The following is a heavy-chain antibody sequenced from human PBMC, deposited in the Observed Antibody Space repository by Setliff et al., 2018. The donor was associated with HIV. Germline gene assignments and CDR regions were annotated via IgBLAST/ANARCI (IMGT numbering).Heavy chain of an antibody. V-gene: IGHV3-33*01. CDR1: GFTFSSHA. J-gene: IGHJ4*02. Sequence: GGSLRLSCAASGFTFSSHAIHWVRQAPGKGLEWVALIWHDGSNRYYADSVKGRFTISRDNSKNTLYLQMNSLRAEDTAVYYCARARTGWYNFDYWGQGTPVTVSS. D-gene: IGHD6-19*01. CDR2: IWHDGSNR. CDR3: ARARTGWYNFDY.